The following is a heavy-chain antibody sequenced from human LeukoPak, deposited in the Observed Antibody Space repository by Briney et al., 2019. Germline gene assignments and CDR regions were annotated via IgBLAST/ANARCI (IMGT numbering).Heavy chain of an antibody. D-gene: IGHD3-22*01. V-gene: IGHV4-38-2*02. CDR1: GYSISSGYY. Sequence: SETLSLTCTVSGYSISSGYYWGWIRQPPGKGLEWIGSIYHSGSTYYNPSLKSRVTISVDTSKNQCSLKLSSVTAADTAVYYCARAARVTDYYDSSGHYFDYWGQGTLVTVSS. CDR2: IYHSGST. CDR3: ARAARVTDYYDSSGHYFDY. J-gene: IGHJ4*02.